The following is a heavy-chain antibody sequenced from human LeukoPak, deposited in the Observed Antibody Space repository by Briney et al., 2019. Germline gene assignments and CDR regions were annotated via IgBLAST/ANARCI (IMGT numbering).Heavy chain of an antibody. J-gene: IGHJ4*02. CDR3: AARPGDLAVPFDY. V-gene: IGHV3-23*01. D-gene: IGHD3-10*01. CDR2: ISGSGDIT. CDR1: GFTFGTHA. Sequence: PGGSLRLSCGDSGFTFGTHAMTWVRQAPGKGLEYVSLISGSGDITYYAHSLKDRFTISRDNSKNTLYLQMHSLRAEDTAVYYCAARPGDLAVPFDYWGQGTLVTVSS.